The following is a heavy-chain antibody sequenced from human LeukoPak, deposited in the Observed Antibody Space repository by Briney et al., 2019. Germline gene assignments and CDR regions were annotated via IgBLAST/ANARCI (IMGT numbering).Heavy chain of an antibody. V-gene: IGHV1-3*01. CDR1: GYTFTSYA. CDR3: ARGYYGSGSYPSFGY. J-gene: IGHJ4*02. Sequence: GASVKDSCKASGYTFTSYAMHWVRQAPGQRLEWMGWINAGNGNTKYSQKFQGRVTITRDTSASTAYMELSSLRSEDTAVYYCARGYYGSGSYPSFGYWGQGTLVTVSS. CDR2: INAGNGNT. D-gene: IGHD3-10*01.